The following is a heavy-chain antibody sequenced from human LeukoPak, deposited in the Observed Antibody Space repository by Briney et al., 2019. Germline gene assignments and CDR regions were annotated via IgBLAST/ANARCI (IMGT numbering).Heavy chain of an antibody. D-gene: IGHD5-24*01. J-gene: IGHJ4*02. V-gene: IGHV4-59*01. Sequence: SETLSLTCTVSGGSISSYYWSWIRQPPGKGLEWIGYIYYSGSTNYNPSLKSPVTISVDTSKNQFSLKLSSVTAADTAVYYCARFDGYNANYFDYWGQGTLVTVSS. CDR2: IYYSGST. CDR3: ARFDGYNANYFDY. CDR1: GGSISSYY.